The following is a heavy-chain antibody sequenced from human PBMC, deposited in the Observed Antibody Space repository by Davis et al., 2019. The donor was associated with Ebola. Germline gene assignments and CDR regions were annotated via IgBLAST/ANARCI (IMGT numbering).Heavy chain of an antibody. V-gene: IGHV4-59*01. CDR1: GGSISSYY. Sequence: GSLRLSCTVSGGSISSYYWSWIRQPPGKGLEWLGYIYYSGSTNYNPSLKSRVTISVDTSKNQFSLKLSSVTAADTAVYYCARVDYDFWSGYSNWFDPWGQGTLVTVSS. J-gene: IGHJ5*02. D-gene: IGHD3-3*01. CDR3: ARVDYDFWSGYSNWFDP. CDR2: IYYSGST.